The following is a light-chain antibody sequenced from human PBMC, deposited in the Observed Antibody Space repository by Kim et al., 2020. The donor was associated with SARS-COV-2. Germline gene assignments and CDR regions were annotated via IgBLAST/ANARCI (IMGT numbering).Light chain of an antibody. CDR2: NVF. CDR3: HQHAYAPLT. V-gene: IGKV3D-20*01. J-gene: IGKJ4*01. CDR1: RDVTNNY. Sequence: SPGERATLSCVASRDVTNNYLSWFQQKPGLAPRLVIYNVFNRATGIPDRFSGSGSGTDFTLTISRLEPEDFAVYYCHQHAYAPLTFGGGTKVDIK.